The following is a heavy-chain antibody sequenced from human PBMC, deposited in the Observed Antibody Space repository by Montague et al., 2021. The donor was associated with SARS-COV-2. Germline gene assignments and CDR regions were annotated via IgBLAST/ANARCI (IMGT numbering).Heavy chain of an antibody. CDR1: GGSFSGYY. Sequence: SETLSLTCAVYGGSFSGYYWSWIRQPPGKGLEWIGEINHSGSTNYNPSLKSRVTISVDTSKNQFSLKLSPVTAADTAVYYCASLTLGYCSSTSCYSDWFDPWGQGTLVTVSS. V-gene: IGHV4-34*01. CDR3: ASLTLGYCSSTSCYSDWFDP. CDR2: INHSGST. D-gene: IGHD2-2*02. J-gene: IGHJ5*02.